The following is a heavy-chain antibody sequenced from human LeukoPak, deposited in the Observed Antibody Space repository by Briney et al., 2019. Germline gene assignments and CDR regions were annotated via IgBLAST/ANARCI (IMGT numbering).Heavy chain of an antibody. CDR1: GFTFSDYY. D-gene: IGHD4-17*01. V-gene: IGHV3-11*01. J-gene: IGHJ6*02. CDR3: AREDTQTTVPEGMDV. Sequence: GGSLRLSCAASGFTFSDYYMSWIRQAPGKGLEWVSYISSSGSTIYYADSVKGRFTISRDNAKNSLYLQMNSLRAEDTAVYYCAREDTQTTVPEGMDVWGHGTTVIVSS. CDR2: ISSSGSTI.